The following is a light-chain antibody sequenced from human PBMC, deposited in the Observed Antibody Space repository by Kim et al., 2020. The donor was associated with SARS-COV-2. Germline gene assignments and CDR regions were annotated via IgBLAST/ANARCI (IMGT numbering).Light chain of an antibody. V-gene: IGKV1-39*01. CDR1: QSISSH. Sequence: DIQMTQSPSSLSASVGDRVTITCRTTQSISSHLNWYQQKPGRAPKLLISAASTLQGGVPSRFSGSGSETDFTLTISSLQPDDFATYFCQRSYNTQFTFGPGTKVDIK. J-gene: IGKJ3*01. CDR2: AAS. CDR3: QRSYNTQFT.